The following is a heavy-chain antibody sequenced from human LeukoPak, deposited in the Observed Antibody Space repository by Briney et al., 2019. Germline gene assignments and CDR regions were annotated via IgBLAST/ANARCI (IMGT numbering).Heavy chain of an antibody. D-gene: IGHD2-21*02. CDR1: GYTFTSYG. CDR2: INPNSGGT. J-gene: IGHJ4*02. Sequence: ASVKVSCKASGYTFTSYGISWVRQAPGQGLEWMGWINPNSGGTNYAQKIQGRVIMTRDTSISTAYMELSRLGSDDTAVYYCARGGSTDSIHSCGGNCYFLDYWGQGTLVTVSS. V-gene: IGHV1-2*02. CDR3: ARGGSTDSIHSCGGNCYFLDY.